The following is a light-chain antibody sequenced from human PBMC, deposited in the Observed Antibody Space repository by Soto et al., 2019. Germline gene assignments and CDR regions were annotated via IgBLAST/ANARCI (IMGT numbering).Light chain of an antibody. CDR3: CSYAGSRTFYV. CDR1: SSDVGSYNL. CDR2: EVS. J-gene: IGLJ1*01. V-gene: IGLV2-23*02. Sequence: QSALTQPASVSGSPGQSITISCTGTSSDVGSYNLVSWYQQHPGKAPKLMIYEVSKRPSGVSNRFSGSKSGNTASLTISGLQAEDEADYYCCSYAGSRTFYVLGTGTKVTVL.